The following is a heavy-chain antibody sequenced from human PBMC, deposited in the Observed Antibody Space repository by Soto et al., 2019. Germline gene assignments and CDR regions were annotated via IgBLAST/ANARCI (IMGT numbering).Heavy chain of an antibody. CDR1: CGSFSGYY. CDR2: INHSGST. J-gene: IGHJ6*03. CDR3: ARGVDVVVVAAIREQTYYYYMDV. D-gene: IGHD2-15*01. V-gene: IGHV4-34*01. Sequence: SDTLSLTFGVYCGSFSGYYCIWIRPPPVNWLEFIGEINHSGSTNYNPSLKSRVTISVDTSKNQFSLKLSSVTAADTAVYYCARGVDVVVVAAIREQTYYYYMDVWGKGTTVTVSS.